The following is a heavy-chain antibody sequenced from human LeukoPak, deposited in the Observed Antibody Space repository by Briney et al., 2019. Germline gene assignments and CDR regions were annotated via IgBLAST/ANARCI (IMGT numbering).Heavy chain of an antibody. CDR3: ARDRPSGRQQLPDYDAVDI. CDR1: GGSISSYY. CDR2: IYYSGST. V-gene: IGHV4-59*12. D-gene: IGHD6-13*01. J-gene: IGHJ3*02. Sequence: PSETLSLTCTVSGGSISSYYWSWIRQPPGKGLEWIGYIYYSGSTNYNPSLKSRVTISVDTSKNQFSLKLSSVTAADTAVYYCARDRPSGRQQLPDYDAVDIWGQGTMVTVSS.